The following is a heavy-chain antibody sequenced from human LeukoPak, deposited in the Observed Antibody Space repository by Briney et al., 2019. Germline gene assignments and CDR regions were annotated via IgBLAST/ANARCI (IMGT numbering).Heavy chain of an antibody. J-gene: IGHJ4*02. CDR1: GGSFIGFY. CDR2: INHSGST. D-gene: IGHD6-13*01. Sequence: PSETLSLTFALCGGSFIGFYWSWVRQPPGKGLEWIGEINHSGSTNYNPSLKSRVTISVDTSKNQFSLKLSSVTAADTAVYYCARIPSVKLQKRIAAAPYFDYWGQGTLVTVSS. CDR3: ARIPSVKLQKRIAAAPYFDY. V-gene: IGHV4-34*01.